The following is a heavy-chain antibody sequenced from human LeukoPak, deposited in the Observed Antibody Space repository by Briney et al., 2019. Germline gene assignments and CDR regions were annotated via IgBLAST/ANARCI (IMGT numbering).Heavy chain of an antibody. Sequence: PGGSLRLSCAASGFTFRTYGMNWVRQAPGKGLEWVSVISGSGSTYYADSVKGRFTISRDNSRNTLFLQMNSLRAEDTAVYYCAKDEGTLIVVGLDYWGQGTQVTVSS. CDR2: ISGSGST. CDR1: GFTFRTYG. CDR3: AKDEGTLIVVGLDY. D-gene: IGHD3-22*01. J-gene: IGHJ4*02. V-gene: IGHV3-23*01.